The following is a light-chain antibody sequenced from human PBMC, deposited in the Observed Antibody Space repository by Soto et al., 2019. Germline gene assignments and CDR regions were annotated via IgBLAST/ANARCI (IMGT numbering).Light chain of an antibody. J-gene: IGKJ5*01. CDR3: QQVNTYPIT. V-gene: IGKV1-9*01. Sequence: DIQLTQSPSFLSASVGNRVTITCRASQGISTYLAWYQQKPGKAPKFLIYGTTTLHSGVPSRFSGSGSGTEFTLTISSLQPEDFATYYCQQVNTYPITFGQGTRLEIK. CDR1: QGISTY. CDR2: GTT.